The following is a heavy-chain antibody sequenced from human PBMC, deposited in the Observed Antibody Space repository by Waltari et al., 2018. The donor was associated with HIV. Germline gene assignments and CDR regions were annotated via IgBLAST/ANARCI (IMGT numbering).Heavy chain of an antibody. CDR3: ARDRVRSVDYYYYGMDV. CDR2: ICYYGSHK. CDR1: GFTFSSYG. J-gene: IGHJ6*02. V-gene: IGHV3-33*01. Sequence: QVQLVESGGGVVQPGRSLRLSCAASGFTFSSYGMHWVRQAPGKGVGWVAVICYYGSHKYYADSVKGRFTITRDNSKNTLYLQMNSLRAEDTAVYYCARDRVRSVDYYYYGMDVWGQGTTVTVSS.